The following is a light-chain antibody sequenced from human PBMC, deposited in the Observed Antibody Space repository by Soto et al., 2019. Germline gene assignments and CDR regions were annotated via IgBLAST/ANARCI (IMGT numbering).Light chain of an antibody. V-gene: IGKV1-9*01. J-gene: IGKJ5*01. CDR3: QQVNNYPIT. Sequence: DIQLTQSPSFLSASVGDRVTITCRASQGIRNYLAWYQQKPGRAPKLLMYIASTLQTGVPSRFSGSQSGTEFTLTISSLQPEDLATYYCQQVNNYPITFGQGTRLESK. CDR1: QGIRNY. CDR2: IAS.